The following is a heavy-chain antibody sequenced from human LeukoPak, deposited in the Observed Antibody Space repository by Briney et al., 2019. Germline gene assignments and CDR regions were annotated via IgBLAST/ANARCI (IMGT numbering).Heavy chain of an antibody. CDR3: ARHGSWSFDY. D-gene: IGHD6-13*01. CDR1: GFTFSSHA. J-gene: IGHJ4*02. Sequence: GGSLRLSCAASGFTFSSHAMSWVRQAPGKGLEWVSAITSGSGSNVYYTDSLKGRFTISRDNSKNALYLQMNSLRAEDMAVYYCARHGSWSFDYWGQGTLVTVSA. V-gene: IGHV3-23*01. CDR2: ITSGSGSNV.